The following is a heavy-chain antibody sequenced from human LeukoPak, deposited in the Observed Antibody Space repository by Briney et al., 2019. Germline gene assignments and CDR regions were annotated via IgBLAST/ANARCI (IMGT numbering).Heavy chain of an antibody. CDR1: GFTFDDYA. Sequence: QAGGSLRLSCAASGFTFDDYAMHWVRQAPGKGLEWVSGISWNSGSISYADSVKGRFTISRDNAKNSLYLQMNSLKTEDMALYYCAKDRGFSFVAIEYWGQGTLVTVSS. D-gene: IGHD2-15*01. CDR2: ISWNSGSI. J-gene: IGHJ4*02. CDR3: AKDRGFSFVAIEY. V-gene: IGHV3-9*03.